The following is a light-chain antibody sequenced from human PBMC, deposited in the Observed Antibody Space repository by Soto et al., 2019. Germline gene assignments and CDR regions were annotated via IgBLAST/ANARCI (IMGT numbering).Light chain of an antibody. CDR2: NVS. CDR1: QNVNSN. Sequence: EIAMTQSPATLSVSPGQRATLSCRASQNVNSNLAWYQQKPGHAPSLLMYNVSTRATGFPARFGGSGSGTDFTLTISSLEPEDFAVYYCQQRTNWPLTFGQGTRLEIK. CDR3: QQRTNWPLT. J-gene: IGKJ5*01. V-gene: IGKV3-11*01.